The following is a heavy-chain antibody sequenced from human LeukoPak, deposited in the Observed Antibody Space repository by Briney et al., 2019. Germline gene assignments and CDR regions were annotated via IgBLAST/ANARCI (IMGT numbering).Heavy chain of an antibody. CDR1: GGSFSGYY. CDR3: ARDAGYCSSTSCYLDY. Sequence: RPSETLSLTCAVYGGSFSGYYWSWIRQPPGKGLEWIGEINHSGSTNYNPSLKSRVTISVDTSKNQFSPKLSSVTAADTAVYYCARDAGYCSSTSCYLDYWGQGTLVTVSS. V-gene: IGHV4-34*01. D-gene: IGHD2-2*01. CDR2: INHSGST. J-gene: IGHJ4*02.